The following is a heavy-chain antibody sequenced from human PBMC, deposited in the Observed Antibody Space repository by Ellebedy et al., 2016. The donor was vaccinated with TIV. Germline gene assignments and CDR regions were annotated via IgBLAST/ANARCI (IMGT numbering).Heavy chain of an antibody. CDR3: ARHLGDYGDRSLEWFDP. J-gene: IGHJ5*02. CDR2: IYYSGST. Sequence: MPSETLSLTCTVSGGSISSYYWGWIRQPPGKGLEWIGSIYYSGSTYYNPSLKSRVTISVDTSKNQFSLKLSSVTAADTAVYYCARHLGDYGDRSLEWFDPWGQGTLVTVSS. V-gene: IGHV4-39*01. CDR1: GGSISSYY. D-gene: IGHD4-17*01.